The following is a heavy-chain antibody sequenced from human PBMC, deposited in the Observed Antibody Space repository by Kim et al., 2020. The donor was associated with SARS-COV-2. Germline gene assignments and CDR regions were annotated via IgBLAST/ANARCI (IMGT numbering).Heavy chain of an antibody. D-gene: IGHD2-15*01. CDR3: AKDRGGCSGGSCYSYPFDY. CDR1: GFTFSSYA. J-gene: IGHJ4*02. V-gene: IGHV3-23*01. CDR2: ISGSGGST. Sequence: GGSLRLSCAASGFTFSSYAMSWVRQAPGKGLEWVSAISGSGGSTYYADSVKGRFTISRDNSKNTLYLQMNSLRAEDTAVYYCAKDRGGCSGGSCYSYPFDYWGQGTLVTVSS.